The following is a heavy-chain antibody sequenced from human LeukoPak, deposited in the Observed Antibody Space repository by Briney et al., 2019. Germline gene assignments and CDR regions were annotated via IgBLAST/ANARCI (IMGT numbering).Heavy chain of an antibody. CDR3: ARHAGDCIYGSGYHYYYYMDV. Sequence: PGESLKISCKGSGYSFTSYWVGWVRQMPGKGLEWMGIIYPGDSDTRYSPSFQGQVTISADKSISTAYLQWSSLKASDTAIYYCARHAGDCIYGSGYHYYYYMDVWGKGTTVTVSS. D-gene: IGHD3-10*01. J-gene: IGHJ6*03. V-gene: IGHV5-51*01. CDR1: GYSFTSYW. CDR2: IYPGDSDT.